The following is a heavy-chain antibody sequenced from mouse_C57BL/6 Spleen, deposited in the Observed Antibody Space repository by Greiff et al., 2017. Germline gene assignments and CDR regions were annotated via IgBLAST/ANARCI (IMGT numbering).Heavy chain of an antibody. J-gene: IGHJ2*01. D-gene: IGHD6-1*01. Sequence: QVQLQQSGAELVRPGASVTLSCKASGYTFTDYEMHWVKQTPVHGLEWIGAIDPETGGTAYNQKFKGKAILTADQSSSTAYMELRSLTSEDSAVYYCTQGLNFGYWGQGTTLTVSS. CDR3: TQGLNFGY. CDR2: IDPETGGT. CDR1: GYTFTDYE. V-gene: IGHV1-15*01.